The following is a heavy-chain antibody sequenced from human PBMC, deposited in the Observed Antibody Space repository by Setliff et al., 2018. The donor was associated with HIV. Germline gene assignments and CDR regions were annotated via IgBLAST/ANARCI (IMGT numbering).Heavy chain of an antibody. CDR1: GFTFSSYW. J-gene: IGHJ4*02. V-gene: IGHV3-74*01. Sequence: PGGSLRLSCAASGFTFSSYWMHWVRQAPGKGLVWVSRINSDGSSTSSADSVKGRFTISRDNAKNTLYLQMNSLRAEDTAVYYCARGPGYCSGGSCIYFDYWGQGTLVTVSS. CDR3: ARGPGYCSGGSCIYFDY. D-gene: IGHD2-15*01. CDR2: INSDGSST.